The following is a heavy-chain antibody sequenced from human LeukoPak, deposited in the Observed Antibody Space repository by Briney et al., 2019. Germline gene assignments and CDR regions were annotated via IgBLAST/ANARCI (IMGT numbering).Heavy chain of an antibody. D-gene: IGHD3-10*01. Sequence: GGSLRLSCSASGFTFSDYWMMWVRQAPGKGLEWVGNIRQDDSEKNYVDSVRGRFTISRDNAKNSLYLQMNSLRADDTALYYCAKGSGITLVRDLDYWGQGTLVTVSS. V-gene: IGHV3-7*03. CDR2: IRQDDSEK. CDR1: GFTFSDYW. CDR3: AKGSGITLVRDLDY. J-gene: IGHJ4*02.